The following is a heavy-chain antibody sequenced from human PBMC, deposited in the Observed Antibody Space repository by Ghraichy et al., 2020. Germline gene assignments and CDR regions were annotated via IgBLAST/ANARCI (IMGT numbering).Heavy chain of an antibody. J-gene: IGHJ4*02. CDR2: INPNSGGT. CDR1: GYTFTGYY. Sequence: ASVKVSCKASGYTFTGYYIHWVRQAPGQGLEWMGCINPNSGGTNYAQKFQGRVTMTRDTSISTAYMELSRLRSDDTAVYYCARDIVVVVAATRGGRGSAYWGQGTLVTVSS. V-gene: IGHV1-2*02. D-gene: IGHD2-15*01. CDR3: ARDIVVVVAATRGGRGSAY.